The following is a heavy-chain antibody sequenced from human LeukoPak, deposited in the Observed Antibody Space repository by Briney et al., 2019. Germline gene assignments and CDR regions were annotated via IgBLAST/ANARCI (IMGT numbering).Heavy chain of an antibody. V-gene: IGHV3-23*01. Sequence: GGSLRLSCAASGFAFGTYAMNWVRQAPGKGLEWVSSISGNGAVAYYGDSVTGRFTVSRDNSKNTLFLQMNSLSAEDTALYYCAKHLYCSGGSCPPQSRYLSMDVWGPGTTVTVSS. J-gene: IGHJ6*02. CDR1: GFAFGTYA. CDR3: AKHLYCSGGSCPPQSRYLSMDV. D-gene: IGHD2-15*01. CDR2: ISGNGAVA.